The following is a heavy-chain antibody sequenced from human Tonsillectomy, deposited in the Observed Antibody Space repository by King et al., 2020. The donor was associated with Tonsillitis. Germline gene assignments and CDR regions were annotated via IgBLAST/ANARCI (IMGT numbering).Heavy chain of an antibody. CDR2: ISSSSTYI. CDR1: GFTFISYN. CDR3: ARGTTTVTPLYYFDY. V-gene: IGHV3-21*01. D-gene: IGHD4-17*01. J-gene: IGHJ4*02. Sequence: VQLVESGGGLVNPGGSLRLSCAASGFTFISYNMNWVRQAPGKGLEWVSSISSSSTYINYADSMKGRFTISRDNAKNSLYLQMKSLRAEDTAVSYCARGTTTVTPLYYFDYWGQGTLVTVSS.